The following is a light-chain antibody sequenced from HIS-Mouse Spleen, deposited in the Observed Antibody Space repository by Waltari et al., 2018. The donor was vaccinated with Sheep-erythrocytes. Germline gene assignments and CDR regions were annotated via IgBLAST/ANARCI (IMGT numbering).Light chain of an antibody. CDR3: CSYAGSYNHV. J-gene: IGLJ1*01. V-gene: IGLV2-11*01. Sequence: QSALTQPRSVSGSPGQSVTISCTGTSSDVGGYNYVSWYQQHPGKAPKLMMYDVSKRRSGVPDRFSGYKSGNTASLTISGLQAEDEADYYCCSYAGSYNHVFATGTKVTVL. CDR2: DVS. CDR1: SSDVGGYNY.